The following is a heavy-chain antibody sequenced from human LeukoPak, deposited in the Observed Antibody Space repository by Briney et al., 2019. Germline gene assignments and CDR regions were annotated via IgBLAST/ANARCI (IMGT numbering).Heavy chain of an antibody. J-gene: IGHJ4*02. Sequence: PGGSLRLSCAASRFTFSNYAMHWVRQAPGKGLEWVAVISYDGTNKNHADSVKGRFTISRDNSKNTLYLQMNSLRAEDTAVYYCARERVGSSWYFDYWGQGTLVTVSS. CDR1: RFTFSNYA. CDR3: ARERVGSSWYFDY. V-gene: IGHV3-30*04. CDR2: ISYDGTNK. D-gene: IGHD6-13*01.